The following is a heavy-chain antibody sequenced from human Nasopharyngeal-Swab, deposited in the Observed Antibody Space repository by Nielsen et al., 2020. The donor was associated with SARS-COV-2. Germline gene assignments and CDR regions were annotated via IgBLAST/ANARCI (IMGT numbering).Heavy chain of an antibody. Sequence: GGSLRLSCAASGFTFSSYWMSWVRQAPGKGLEWVSGISGSGGSTYYADSVKGRFTISRDNSKNTLYLQMNSLRAEDTALYYCAKDPWAGAGGGYFDDWGQGTLVTVSS. CDR2: ISGSGGST. V-gene: IGHV3-23*01. CDR1: GFTFSSYW. J-gene: IGHJ4*02. CDR3: AKDPWAGAGGGYFDD. D-gene: IGHD6-13*01.